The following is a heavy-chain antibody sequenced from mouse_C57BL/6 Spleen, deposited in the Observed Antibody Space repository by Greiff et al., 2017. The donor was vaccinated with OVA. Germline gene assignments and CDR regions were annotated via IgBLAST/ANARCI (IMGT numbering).Heavy chain of an antibody. CDR3: AKGGYYSPFDY. V-gene: IGHV1-9*01. Sequence: VKLMESGAELMKPGASVKLSCKATGYTFTGYWIEWVKQRPGHGLEWIGEILPGSGSTNYNEKFKSKATLTVDKPSSTAYMQLSSLTSEDSAVYYCAKGGYYSPFDYWGQGTTLTVSS. CDR1: GYTFTGYW. D-gene: IGHD1-1*01. J-gene: IGHJ2*01. CDR2: ILPGSGST.